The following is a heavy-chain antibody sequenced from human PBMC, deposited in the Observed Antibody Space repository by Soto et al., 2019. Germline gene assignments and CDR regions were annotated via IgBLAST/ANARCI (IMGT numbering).Heavy chain of an antibody. J-gene: IGHJ6*02. V-gene: IGHV4-59*01. CDR3: ARVGSSWYLGMDV. Sequence: SETLSLICTVSGVSISSYYWSWIRQPPGMGLEWIGYIYYTGSTNYNPSLKSRVTISVDTSKNQFSLRLSSVTAADTAVYYCARVGSSWYLGMDVWGQGTTVTVSS. D-gene: IGHD6-13*01. CDR2: IYYTGST. CDR1: GVSISSYY.